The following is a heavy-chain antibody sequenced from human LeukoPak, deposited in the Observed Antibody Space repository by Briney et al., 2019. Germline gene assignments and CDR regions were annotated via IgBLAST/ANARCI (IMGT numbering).Heavy chain of an antibody. CDR1: GFTFTDYA. Sequence: GGSLRLSCAASGFTFTDYAMNWVRQAPGKGLEWVSAISGSGGRTYYADSVKGRFTTSRDNSKNTLYLQMSSLRAEDTAVYYCAPGYSRSSYGMDVWGQGTTVTVSS. CDR3: APGYSRSSYGMDV. CDR2: ISGSGGRT. J-gene: IGHJ6*02. V-gene: IGHV3-23*01. D-gene: IGHD6-13*01.